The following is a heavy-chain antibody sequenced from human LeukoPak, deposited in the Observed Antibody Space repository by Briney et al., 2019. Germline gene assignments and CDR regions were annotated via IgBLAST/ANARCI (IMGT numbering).Heavy chain of an antibody. CDR2: ISTTGYTI. V-gene: IGHV3-11*04. Sequence: GGSLRLSCEASGFTFSDFYMSWIRQAPGQGLEWLSYISTTGYTIYYADSVKGRFTISRDNTQNSLYLQMNSLRVEDTAVYYCARGGHYDYIWGRYRQKDGFDYWGQGTLVTVSS. CDR3: ARGGHYDYIWGRYRQKDGFDY. J-gene: IGHJ4*02. CDR1: GFTFSDFY. D-gene: IGHD3-16*02.